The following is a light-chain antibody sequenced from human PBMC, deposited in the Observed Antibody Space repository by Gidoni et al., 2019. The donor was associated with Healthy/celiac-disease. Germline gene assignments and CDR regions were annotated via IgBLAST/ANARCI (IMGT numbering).Light chain of an antibody. CDR1: QSVSSY. CDR3: QQRSNWPPWT. CDR2: EAS. J-gene: IGKJ1*01. Sequence: IVLTQSPATLSLSPGERATLSCRASQSVSSYLAWYQQKPGQAPRLLIYEASNRATGIPARFSGSGSGTDFTLTISSLEPEYFAVYYCQQRSNWPPWTFGQGTKVEIK. V-gene: IGKV3-11*01.